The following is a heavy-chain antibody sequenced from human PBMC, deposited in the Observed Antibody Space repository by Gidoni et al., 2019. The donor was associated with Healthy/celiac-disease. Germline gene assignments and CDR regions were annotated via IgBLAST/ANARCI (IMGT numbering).Heavy chain of an antibody. CDR2: ISGSGGST. D-gene: IGHD5-18*01. CDR1: GFTFSSYA. CDR3: AKTVDTAMVNDY. V-gene: IGHV3-23*01. Sequence: EVQLLESGGGLVQPGGSLRLSCTASGFTFSSYAMSWVRQAPGKGLAWVSAISGSGGSTYYADSVKGRFTISRDNSKNTLYLQMNSLRAEDTAVYYYAKTVDTAMVNDYWGQGTLVTVSS. J-gene: IGHJ4*02.